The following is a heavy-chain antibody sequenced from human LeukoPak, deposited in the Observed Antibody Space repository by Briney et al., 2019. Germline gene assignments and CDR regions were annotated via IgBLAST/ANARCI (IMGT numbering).Heavy chain of an antibody. D-gene: IGHD3-3*02. CDR3: ARVGDHFHWNLDL. CDR2: IYSGGTT. Sequence: PGGSLRLSCAASGFTVSSNFMSWVRQAPGKGLEWVSVIYSGGTTYYADSVKGRFTISRDTSKNTVSLQMNSLRAEDTAVYFCARVGDHFHWNLDLWGRGTLVSVSS. V-gene: IGHV3-53*01. J-gene: IGHJ2*01. CDR1: GFTVSSNF.